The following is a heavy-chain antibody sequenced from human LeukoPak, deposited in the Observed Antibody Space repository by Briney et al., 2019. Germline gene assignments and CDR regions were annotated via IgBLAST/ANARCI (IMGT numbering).Heavy chain of an antibody. CDR3: ASSPYDILTGSPRGFDP. Sequence: GGSLILSCAASGFTVSSNYMSWVRQAPGKGLEWVSVIYSGGSTYYADSVKGRFTISRDNSKNTLYLQMNSLRAEDTAVYYCASSPYDILTGSPRGFDPWGQGALVTVSS. CDR1: GFTVSSNY. V-gene: IGHV3-53*01. CDR2: IYSGGST. D-gene: IGHD3-9*01. J-gene: IGHJ5*02.